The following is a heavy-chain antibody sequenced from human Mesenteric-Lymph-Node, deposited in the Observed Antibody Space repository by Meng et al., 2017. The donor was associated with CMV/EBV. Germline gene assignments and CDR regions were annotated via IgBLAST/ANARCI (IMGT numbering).Heavy chain of an antibody. D-gene: IGHD2-2*02. CDR2: ISAYNGNT. V-gene: IGHV1-18*01. Sequence: YTFTSYGISWVRQAPGQGLEWMGWISAYNGNTNYAQKLQGRVTITTDTSTSTAYMELRSLRSDDTAVYYCARLLGYCSSTSCYTPNDYWGQGTLVTVSS. CDR3: ARLLGYCSSTSCYTPNDY. CDR1: YTFTSYG. J-gene: IGHJ4*02.